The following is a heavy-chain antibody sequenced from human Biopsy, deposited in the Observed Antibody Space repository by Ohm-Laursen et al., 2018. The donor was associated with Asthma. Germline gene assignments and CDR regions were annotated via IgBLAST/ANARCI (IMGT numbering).Heavy chain of an antibody. Sequence: TLSLTCAVSGDSINSGGFYWDWIRQPPGKGLGWIAYLFYNGCTHYNPSHKSRVTISVDRSKRQFSLKVNSVTPADTAVYYCARMITMIQAANYYSYAMDVWGQGTTVTVSS. V-gene: IGHV4-30-2*01. D-gene: IGHD3-22*01. CDR2: LFYNGCT. CDR3: ARMITMIQAANYYSYAMDV. J-gene: IGHJ6*02. CDR1: GDSINSGGFY.